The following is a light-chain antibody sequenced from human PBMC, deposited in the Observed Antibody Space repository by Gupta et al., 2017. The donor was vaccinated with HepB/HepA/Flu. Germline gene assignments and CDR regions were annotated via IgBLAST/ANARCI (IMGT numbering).Light chain of an antibody. CDR2: DVS. CDR1: SSDVGGYNY. CDR3: SSYKSSSTLEV. V-gene: IGLV2-14*01. Sequence: QSALTQPASVSGSPGQSITISCTGTSSDVGGYNYVSWYQQHPGKAPKLMMYDVSNRPSGVSNRFSGSKSGNTASLTISGLQAEDEADYYCSSYKSSSTLEVFGTGTKVTVL. J-gene: IGLJ1*01.